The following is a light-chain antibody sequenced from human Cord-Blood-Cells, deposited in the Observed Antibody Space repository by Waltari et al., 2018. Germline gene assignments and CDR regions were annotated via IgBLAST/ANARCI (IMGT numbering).Light chain of an antibody. CDR3: MQALQTPLT. CDR1: QSLLHSNGYTY. Sequence: DLGMTQSPLSLHVTPGEPASISPSSLQSLLHSNGYTYLHRYLQKPGQSPQLLIYLGSNRASGVLERFSGSGSCTDFTLKISRVEAEDVGVYYCMQALQTPLTFGPGTKVDIK. CDR2: LGS. V-gene: IGKV2-28*01. J-gene: IGKJ3*01.